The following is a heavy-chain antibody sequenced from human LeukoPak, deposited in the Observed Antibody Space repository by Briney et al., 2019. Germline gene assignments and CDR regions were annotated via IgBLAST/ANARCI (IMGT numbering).Heavy chain of an antibody. Sequence: GGSLRLSCAVSGFTFSSSWMHWVRQAPGKGLVWVSRINEDGRTTTYADSVKGRFTIFRDNAKNTLYLEMNSLSAEDTALYFCIRDLRGRDDYWGQGTLVTVSS. V-gene: IGHV3-74*01. CDR2: INEDGRTT. CDR1: GFTFSSSW. J-gene: IGHJ4*02. CDR3: IRDLRGRDDY. D-gene: IGHD5-24*01.